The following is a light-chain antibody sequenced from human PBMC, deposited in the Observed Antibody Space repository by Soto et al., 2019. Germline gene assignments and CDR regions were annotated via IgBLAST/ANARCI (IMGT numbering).Light chain of an antibody. CDR2: YDD. CDR1: SSNIGNNA. Sequence: QSVLTQPPSVSEAPRQRVTISCSGSSSNIGNNAVNWYQQLPGKAPKLLIYYDDLLPSGVSDRFSGSKSGTSASLAISGLQSEDEADYYCAAWHDSLNGPVFGGGIKLTVL. V-gene: IGLV1-36*01. CDR3: AAWHDSLNGPV. J-gene: IGLJ2*01.